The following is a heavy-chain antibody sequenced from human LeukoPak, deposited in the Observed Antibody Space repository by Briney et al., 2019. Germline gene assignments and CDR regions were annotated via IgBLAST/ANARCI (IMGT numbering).Heavy chain of an antibody. CDR1: GFTFSSYA. CDR2: ISYDGSNK. CDR3: ARSPRPHEDFDY. J-gene: IGHJ4*02. V-gene: IGHV3-30-3*01. Sequence: GGSLRLSCAASGFTFSSYAMHWVRQAPGKGLEWVAVISYDGSNKYYADSVKGRFTISRDNSKNTLYLQMNSLRAEYTAVYYCARSPRPHEDFDYWGKGTLVTVSS.